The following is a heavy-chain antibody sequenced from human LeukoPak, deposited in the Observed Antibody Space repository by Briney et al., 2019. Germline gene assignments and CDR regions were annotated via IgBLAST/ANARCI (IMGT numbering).Heavy chain of an antibody. J-gene: IGHJ4*02. CDR3: AKDIGYGDYAVDY. CDR2: INWNSGSI. D-gene: IGHD4-17*01. Sequence: PGGSLRLSCAASGFTFDDYAMHWVRQAPGKGLEWVSGINWNSGSIGYADSVKGRFTISRDNAKNSLYLQMNSLRAEDTALYYCAKDIGYGDYAVDYWGQGTLVTVSS. V-gene: IGHV3-9*01. CDR1: GFTFDDYA.